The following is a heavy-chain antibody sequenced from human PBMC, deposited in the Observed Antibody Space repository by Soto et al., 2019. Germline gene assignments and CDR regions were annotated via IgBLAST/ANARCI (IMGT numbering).Heavy chain of an antibody. Sequence: QVQLVQSGAEVKKPGSSVKVSCKASGGTFSSYTISWVRQAPGQGLEWMGRIIPILGIANYAQKFQGRVTITADKSTCTAYMELSSLRSEDTAVYYCAREASSSSDWGYWGQGTLVTVSS. V-gene: IGHV1-69*08. J-gene: IGHJ4*02. D-gene: IGHD6-6*01. CDR1: GGTFSSYT. CDR3: AREASSSSDWGY. CDR2: IIPILGIA.